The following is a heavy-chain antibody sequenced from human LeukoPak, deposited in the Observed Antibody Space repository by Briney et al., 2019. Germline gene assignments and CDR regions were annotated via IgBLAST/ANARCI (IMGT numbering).Heavy chain of an antibody. CDR3: ARVQQNYDILTGYYNRHFQH. J-gene: IGHJ1*01. CDR2: IKQDGSEK. D-gene: IGHD3-9*01. Sequence: GGSLRLSCAASGFTFSSYEMSWVRQAPGKGLEWVANIKQDGSEKYHVDSVKGRFTISRDNAKNSLYLQMNSLRAEDTAVYYCARVQQNYDILTGYYNRHFQHWGQGTLVTVSS. V-gene: IGHV3-7*01. CDR1: GFTFSSYE.